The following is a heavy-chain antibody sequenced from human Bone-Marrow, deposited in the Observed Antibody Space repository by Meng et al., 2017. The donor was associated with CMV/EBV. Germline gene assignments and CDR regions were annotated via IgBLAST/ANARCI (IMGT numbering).Heavy chain of an antibody. V-gene: IGHV3-66*02. D-gene: IGHD3-22*01. Sequence: GRSLRHSCAASGFTVSSNYMTWVRQAPGKGLEWVSVIYSDGRTYYADSVKGRFTISRDNSKNTLDLQMNSLRDEDTAVYYCARGGGYYAIDYWGQGTRVTGSS. CDR1: GFTVSSNY. J-gene: IGHJ4*02. CDR3: ARGGGYYAIDY. CDR2: IYSDGRT.